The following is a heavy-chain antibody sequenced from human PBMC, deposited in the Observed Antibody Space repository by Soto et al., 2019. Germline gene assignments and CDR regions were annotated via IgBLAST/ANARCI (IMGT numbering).Heavy chain of an antibody. V-gene: IGHV4-30-4*01. J-gene: IGHJ4*02. Sequence: QVQLQESGPGLVKPSQTLSLTCTVSAGSIRRGDYYWTWIRQPPGKGLEWIGYIDHSGSAYYNPSLKSRATISIYTSNNQCSLQMTSVTAAATAVYYCAGELCTVCFDHWGPGTLVTVSS. CDR3: AGELCTVCFDH. CDR2: IDHSGSA. CDR1: AGSIRRGDYY.